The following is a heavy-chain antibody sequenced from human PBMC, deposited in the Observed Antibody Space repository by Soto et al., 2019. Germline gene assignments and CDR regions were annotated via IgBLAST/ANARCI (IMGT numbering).Heavy chain of an antibody. D-gene: IGHD2-15*01. V-gene: IGHV4-61*01. J-gene: IGHJ5*02. CDR3: ARQMSSIVIEFTIMARGHNWFDP. Sequence: TSETLSLTCTVSGGSVSSGSYYWSWIRQPPGKGLEWIGYIYYSGSTNYNPSLKSRVTISVDTSKNQFSLKLSSVTAADTAVYYCARQMSSIVIEFTIMARGHNWFDPWGQGTLVTVPQ. CDR1: GGSVSSGSYY. CDR2: IYYSGST.